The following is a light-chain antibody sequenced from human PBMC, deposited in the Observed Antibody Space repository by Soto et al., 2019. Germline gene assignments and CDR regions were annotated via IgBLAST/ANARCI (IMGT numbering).Light chain of an antibody. CDR1: SSNIGSNY. CDR2: RNN. J-gene: IGLJ1*01. V-gene: IGLV1-47*01. Sequence: QSVLTQPPSGSGTPGQRGTISCSGSSSNIGSNYVYWYQQLPGTAPKLLIYRNNQRPSGVPDRFSGSKSGTSASLAISGLRSEDEADYYCAAWDDSLSGYVFGTGTKVTVL. CDR3: AAWDDSLSGYV.